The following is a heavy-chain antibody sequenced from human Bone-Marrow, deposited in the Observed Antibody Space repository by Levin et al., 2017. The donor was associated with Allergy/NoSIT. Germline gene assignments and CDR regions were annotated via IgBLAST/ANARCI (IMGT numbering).Heavy chain of an antibody. D-gene: IGHD3-9*01. CDR2: FIPVLSTG. CDR1: RGTFRNYG. V-gene: IGHV1-69*13. Sequence: SVKVSCKASRGTFRNYGVSWVRQAPGQGLEWMGGFIPVLSTGNYAQKFQDRVTITADASTSTAYMELSTLRSDDTAVYYCARTYDVLTGDFLGFDSWGQGTLVTVSS. J-gene: IGHJ4*02. CDR3: ARTYDVLTGDFLGFDS.